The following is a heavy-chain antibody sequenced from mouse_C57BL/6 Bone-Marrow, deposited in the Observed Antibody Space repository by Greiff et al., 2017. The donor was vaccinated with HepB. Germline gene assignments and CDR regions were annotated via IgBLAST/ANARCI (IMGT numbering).Heavy chain of an antibody. CDR2: ISSGSSTI. D-gene: IGHD1-1*01. CDR3: ARRYYYGSSYYFDV. Sequence: EVHLVESGGGLVKPGGSLKLSCAASGFTFSDYGMHWVRQAPEKGLEWVAYISSGSSTIYYADTVKGRFTISRDNAKNTLFLQMTSLRSEDTAMYYCARRYYYGSSYYFDVWGTGTTVTVSS. CDR1: GFTFSDYG. J-gene: IGHJ1*03. V-gene: IGHV5-17*01.